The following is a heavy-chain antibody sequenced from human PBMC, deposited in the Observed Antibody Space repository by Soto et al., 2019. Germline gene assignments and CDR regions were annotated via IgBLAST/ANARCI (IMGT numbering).Heavy chain of an antibody. CDR2: ILHIGNT. V-gene: IGHV4-4*02. CDR3: ASRTYAMDV. Sequence: QVQLQESGPGLVKPSGTLSLTCAVSGGSISSSNWRSWVRQPPGKGLEWIGEILHIGNTYSNPSLTGRVTMSVDKSKNQFSLNLNSVTAADTAVYYCASRTYAMDVWGQGTTVTVSS. J-gene: IGHJ6*02. CDR1: GGSISSSNW.